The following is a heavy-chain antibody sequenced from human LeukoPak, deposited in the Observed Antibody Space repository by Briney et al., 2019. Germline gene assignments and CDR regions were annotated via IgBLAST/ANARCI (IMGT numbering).Heavy chain of an antibody. CDR3: ARDSKYYDFWSGYANWFDP. CDR2: IYYSGST. J-gene: IGHJ5*02. CDR1: GGSISSGGYS. V-gene: IGHV4-30-4*07. D-gene: IGHD3-3*01. Sequence: PSETLSLTCAVSGGSISSGGYSWSWIRQPPGKGLEWIGYIYYSGSTYYNPSLKSRVTISVDTSKNQFSLKLSSVTAADTAVYYCARDSKYYDFWSGYANWFDPWGQGTLVTVSS.